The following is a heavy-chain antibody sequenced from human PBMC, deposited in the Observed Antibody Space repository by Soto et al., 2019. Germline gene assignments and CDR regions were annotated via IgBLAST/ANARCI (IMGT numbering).Heavy chain of an antibody. CDR3: AAGYTTGLDGFDI. J-gene: IGHJ3*02. Sequence: PGESLKISCQGSGYTFSNHWIGWVRQMPGKGLEWMGIIYPDDSDARYSPSFQGLVTLSVDKSISTAYLQWRSLKASDSAMYYCAAGYTTGLDGFDIWGQGTMVTVS. CDR1: GYTFSNHW. CDR2: IYPDDSDA. V-gene: IGHV5-51*01. D-gene: IGHD2-2*02.